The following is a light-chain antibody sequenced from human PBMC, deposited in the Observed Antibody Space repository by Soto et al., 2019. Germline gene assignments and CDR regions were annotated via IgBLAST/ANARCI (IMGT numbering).Light chain of an antibody. CDR1: QSITGN. J-gene: IGKJ5*01. CDR3: QQHETLIT. V-gene: IGKV3-15*01. Sequence: EIVMTQSPATLSVSPEERATLSCRASQSITGNLTWYQQKPGQAPRLLIYGASTRATGIPARFSGSGSGTDFTLTISRLEPEDFAVYYCQQHETLITFGQGTRLEIK. CDR2: GAS.